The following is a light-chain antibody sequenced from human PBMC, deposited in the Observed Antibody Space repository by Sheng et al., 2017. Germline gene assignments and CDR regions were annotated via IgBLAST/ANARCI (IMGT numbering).Light chain of an antibody. CDR1: QNVNSN. J-gene: IGKJ4*01. V-gene: IGKV3-15*01. CDR2: RAS. Sequence: EVVLTQSPATLSVSPGERATLSCRASQNVNSNLAWYQQKPGQAPRLLIYRASTRATGFPARFSGSGSGTEFTLTINSLQSEDFAVYYCQQYNDWPPLTFGGGTKVEI. CDR3: QQYNDWPPLT.